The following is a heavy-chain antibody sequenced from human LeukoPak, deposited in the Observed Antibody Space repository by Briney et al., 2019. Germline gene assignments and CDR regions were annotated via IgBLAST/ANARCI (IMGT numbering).Heavy chain of an antibody. CDR1: PSTPPTHT. Sequence: GGSPRPSPAPPPSTPPTHTPHPAPPAPRRGRERVSHISSSTSTIYYAESVKGRFTISRDNAKNSLYLQMNSLRAEDTAVYYCARDRGYSYGWDYWGQGTLVTVSS. CDR2: ISSSTSTI. D-gene: IGHD5-18*01. CDR3: ARDRGYSYGWDY. V-gene: IGHV3-48*01. J-gene: IGHJ4*02.